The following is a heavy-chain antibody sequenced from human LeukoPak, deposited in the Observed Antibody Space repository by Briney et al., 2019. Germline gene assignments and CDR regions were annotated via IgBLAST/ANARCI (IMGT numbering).Heavy chain of an antibody. Sequence: PGRSLRLSCAASGFTFSSYGMRWVRQAPGKGLEWVAFIWYDGINKYYADSVKGRFTISRDNSKNTLYLQMKRLSVEDTAVYYWARDPRAFYDTSGYTFDSWGQGTLVTVSS. J-gene: IGHJ4*02. V-gene: IGHV3-33*01. CDR2: IWYDGINK. CDR1: GFTFSSYG. CDR3: ARDPRAFYDTSGYTFDS. D-gene: IGHD3-22*01.